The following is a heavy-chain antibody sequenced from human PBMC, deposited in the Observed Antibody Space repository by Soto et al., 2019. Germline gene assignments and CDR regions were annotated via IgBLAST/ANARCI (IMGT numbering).Heavy chain of an antibody. J-gene: IGHJ4*02. Sequence: QVQLVESGGAVVQPGRSLRLSCAASGFTFSSFALHWVRQAPGKGLEWVAVISYDGSNKYYADSVKGRFTISRDNPKNTMYLQMNSLRTEDTAVYYCAKAYPQVGSNYCDYWGQGTLVTVSS. CDR1: GFTFSSFA. V-gene: IGHV3-30-3*01. D-gene: IGHD1-26*01. CDR2: ISYDGSNK. CDR3: AKAYPQVGSNYCDY.